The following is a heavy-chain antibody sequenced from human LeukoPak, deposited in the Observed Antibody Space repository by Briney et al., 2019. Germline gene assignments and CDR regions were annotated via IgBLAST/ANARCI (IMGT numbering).Heavy chain of an antibody. J-gene: IGHJ5*02. CDR3: KKERDLECFNWFAP. V-gene: IGHV3-74*01. CDR2: INSNGRST. D-gene: IGHD3-3*01. CDR1: GFTFSSYW. Sequence: PGGSLRLSCAASGFTFSSYWMHWVRQAPGKGLVWVSRINSNGRSTNYADSVKGRFTISRDNAKNTLYLQMNSLRAEDTAVYYCKKERDLECFNWFAPGAREPWVPVS.